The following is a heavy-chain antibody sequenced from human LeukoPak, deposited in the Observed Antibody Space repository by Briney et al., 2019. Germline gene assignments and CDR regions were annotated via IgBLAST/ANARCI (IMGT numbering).Heavy chain of an antibody. J-gene: IGHJ3*02. CDR2: IYYSGST. CDR3: ARGSGSRDAFDI. V-gene: IGHV4-39*07. D-gene: IGHD1-26*01. Sequence: SETLSLTCTVSGVSISSSSYYWGWIRQPPGKGLEWIGSIYYSGSTYYNPSLKSRVTISVDTPKNQFSLKLSSVTAADTAIYYCARGSGSRDAFDIWGQGTMVSISS. CDR1: GVSISSSSYY.